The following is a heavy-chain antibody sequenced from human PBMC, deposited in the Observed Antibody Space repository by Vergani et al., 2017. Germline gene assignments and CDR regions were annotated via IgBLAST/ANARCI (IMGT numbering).Heavy chain of an antibody. Sequence: LRLSCAASGFSLTTRGVAVGWIRQPPGKALEWLAIVFWDDDKRYSPSLRNRVTITRDTSRNQVVLTMTNIDPVDTATYYCTHRPDCSVGHCYDDYWGQRTLVTVSS. V-gene: IGHV2-5*02. D-gene: IGHD2-15*01. CDR2: VFWDDDK. CDR3: THRPDCSVGHCYDDY. J-gene: IGHJ4*02. CDR1: GFSLTTRGVA.